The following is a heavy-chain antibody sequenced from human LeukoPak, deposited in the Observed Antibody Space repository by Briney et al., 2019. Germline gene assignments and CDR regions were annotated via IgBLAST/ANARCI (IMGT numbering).Heavy chain of an antibody. J-gene: IGHJ4*02. D-gene: IGHD2-2*01. V-gene: IGHV3-23*01. CDR2: ISGSGGST. CDR1: GYTFSNYA. CDR3: ANRYCSSTTCSYFDY. Sequence: GGSLRLSCAASGYTFSNYAMNWVRQAPGKGLEWVSSISGSGGSTHYADSVRGRFTISRDNTKYTLYLQMNSLGAEDTAVYYCANRYCSSTTCSYFDYWGQGTLVTVSS.